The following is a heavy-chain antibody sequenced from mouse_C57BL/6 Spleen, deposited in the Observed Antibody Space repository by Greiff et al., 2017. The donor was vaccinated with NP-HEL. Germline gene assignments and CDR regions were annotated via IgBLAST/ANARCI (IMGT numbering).Heavy chain of an antibody. CDR1: GYAFSSYW. V-gene: IGHV1-80*01. CDR3: ARDGSSSMDY. J-gene: IGHJ4*01. D-gene: IGHD1-1*01. Sequence: VQGVESGAELVKPGASVKISCKASGYAFSSYWMNWVKQRPGKGLEWIGQIYPGDGDTNYNGKFKGKATLTADKSSSTAYMQLSSLTSEDSAVYFCARDGSSSMDYWGQGTSVTVSS. CDR2: IYPGDGDT.